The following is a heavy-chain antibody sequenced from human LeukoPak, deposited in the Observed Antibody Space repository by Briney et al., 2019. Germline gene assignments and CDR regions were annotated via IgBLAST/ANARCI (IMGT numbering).Heavy chain of an antibody. Sequence: GRSLRLSCAASGFALNYCGMHWVRQAPGKGLEWVAVISYDGSNKYYGDSVTGRFTISRDNFKNTLYLQMNSLRPEDTAVYYCARDLPRDSSGYYWGTFDLWGQGTMVTVSS. V-gene: IGHV3-30*03. CDR3: ARDLPRDSSGYYWGTFDL. CDR2: ISYDGSNK. J-gene: IGHJ3*01. D-gene: IGHD3-22*01. CDR1: GFALNYCG.